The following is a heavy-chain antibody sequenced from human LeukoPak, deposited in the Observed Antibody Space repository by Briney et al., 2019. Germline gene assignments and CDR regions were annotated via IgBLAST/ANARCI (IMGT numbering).Heavy chain of an antibody. J-gene: IGHJ4*02. CDR2: IYYSGST. CDR1: GGSISSSSYY. V-gene: IGHV4-39*01. Sequence: PSETLSLTCTVSGGSISSSSYYWGWIRQPPGKGLEWIGSIYYSGSTYYNPSLKSRVTISVDTSKNQFSLKLSSVTAADTAVYYCARQDLRSSSIYFFDYWGQGTLVTVSS. D-gene: IGHD6-6*01. CDR3: ARQDLRSSSIYFFDY.